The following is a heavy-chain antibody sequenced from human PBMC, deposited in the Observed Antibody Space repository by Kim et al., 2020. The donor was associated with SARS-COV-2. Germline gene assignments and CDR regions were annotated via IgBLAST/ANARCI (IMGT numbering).Heavy chain of an antibody. CDR1: GGSISSSNW. V-gene: IGHV4-4*02. D-gene: IGHD3-3*01. Sequence: SETLSLTCAVSGGSISSSNWWSWVRQPPGKGLEWIGEIYHSGSTNYNPSLKSRVTISVDKSKNQFSLKLSSVTAADTAVYYCARRRYDFWSGYLYYFDYWGQGTLVTVSS. J-gene: IGHJ4*02. CDR2: IYHSGST. CDR3: ARRRYDFWSGYLYYFDY.